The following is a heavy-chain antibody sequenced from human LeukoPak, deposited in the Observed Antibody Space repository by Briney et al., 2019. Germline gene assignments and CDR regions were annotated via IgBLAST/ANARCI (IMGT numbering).Heavy chain of an antibody. V-gene: IGHV1-2*02. CDR3: ARNVYYGSGSYYVLFDY. CDR1: GYTFTGYY. D-gene: IGHD3-10*01. Sequence: GASVTVSFKASGYTFTGYYMHWVRQAPGQGLEWMGWINPNSGGTNCAQKFQGRVTMTRDTSISTAYMELSRLRSDDTAVYYCARNVYYGSGSYYVLFDYWGQGTLVTVSS. CDR2: INPNSGGT. J-gene: IGHJ4*02.